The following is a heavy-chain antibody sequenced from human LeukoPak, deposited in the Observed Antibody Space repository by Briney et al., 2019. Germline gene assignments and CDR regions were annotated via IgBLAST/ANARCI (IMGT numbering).Heavy chain of an antibody. CDR1: GGSFSGYY. D-gene: IGHD6-13*01. Sequence: SETLSLTCAVYGGSFSGYYWSWIRQPPGKGLEWIGEINHSGSTNYNPSLKSRVTISVDTSKNQFSLKLSSVTAADTAVYYCARGYSSSWTHYWGQGTLVTVSS. V-gene: IGHV4-34*01. CDR2: INHSGST. J-gene: IGHJ4*02. CDR3: ARGYSSSWTHY.